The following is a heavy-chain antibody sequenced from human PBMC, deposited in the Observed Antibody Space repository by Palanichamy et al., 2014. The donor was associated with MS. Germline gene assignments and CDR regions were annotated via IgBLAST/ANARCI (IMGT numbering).Heavy chain of an antibody. Sequence: QVRLQESGPGLVKPSETLSLTCAVSGYSISSGYYWGWIRQPPGKGLEWIGSIYHSGSTYYNPSLKSRVTISVDTSKNQFSLKLSSVTAADTAVYYCARLEPYDYVWGSYRYMGFDYWGQGTLVTVSS. J-gene: IGHJ4*02. CDR1: GYSISSGYY. V-gene: IGHV4-38-2*01. CDR2: IYHSGST. CDR3: ARLEPYDYVWGSYRYMGFDY. D-gene: IGHD3-16*02.